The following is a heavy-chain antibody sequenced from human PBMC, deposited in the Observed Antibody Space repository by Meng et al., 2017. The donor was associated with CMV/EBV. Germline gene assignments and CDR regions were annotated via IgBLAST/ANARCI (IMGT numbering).Heavy chain of an antibody. J-gene: IGHJ4*02. D-gene: IGHD6-6*01. CDR1: GFTFSSYW. CDR2: IKHDGSEK. Sequence: GESLKISCAASGFTFSSYWMSWVRQAPGKGLEWVANIKHDGSEKYYVDSVKGRFTISRDNAKNSLYLQMNSLRAEDTAVYYCARGTKISSSFDYWGQGTLVTVSS. CDR3: ARGTKISSSFDY. V-gene: IGHV3-7*01.